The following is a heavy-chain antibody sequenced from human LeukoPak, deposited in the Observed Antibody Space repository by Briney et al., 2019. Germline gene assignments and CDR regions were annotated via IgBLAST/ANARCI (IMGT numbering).Heavy chain of an antibody. CDR3: ARDYTMTD. CDR1: GFTFSNYW. CDR2: INQDGSEK. V-gene: IGHV3-7*03. Sequence: GGSLRLSCAASGFTFSNYWMSWVRQAPGKGLEWLANINQDGSEKYYIDSVKGRFTISRDNAKNSLYLQMNSLRAEDTAVYYCARDYTMTDWGQGTLVTVSS. J-gene: IGHJ4*02. D-gene: IGHD3-22*01.